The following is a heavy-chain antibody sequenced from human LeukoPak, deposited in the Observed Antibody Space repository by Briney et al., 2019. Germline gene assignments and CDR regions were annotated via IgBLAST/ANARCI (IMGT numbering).Heavy chain of an antibody. J-gene: IGHJ4*02. D-gene: IGHD1-26*01. Sequence: ASVKDSCKASGGTFISYAISWVRQAPGQGLEWMGGIIPIFGTANYAQKFQGRVTITADESTSTVYMELRSLRSDDTAVYYCARGGGRDSGRENDYWGQGTLVTVSS. V-gene: IGHV1-69*13. CDR3: ARGGGRDSGRENDY. CDR2: IIPIFGTA. CDR1: GGTFISYA.